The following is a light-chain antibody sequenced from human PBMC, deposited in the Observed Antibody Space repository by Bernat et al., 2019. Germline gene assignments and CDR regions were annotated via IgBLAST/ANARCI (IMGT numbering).Light chain of an antibody. Sequence: EIVLTRSPGSLSLSPGETVTLSCRASQSVTSDYLAWYQQKAGQAPRLLIYGASTRASGVPDTFSGSGSGTDFTLTISRLEPEDFAVYYCQQYGSSWITFGQGTRLEIK. V-gene: IGKV3-20*01. J-gene: IGKJ5*01. CDR3: QQYGSSWIT. CDR2: GAS. CDR1: QSVTSDY.